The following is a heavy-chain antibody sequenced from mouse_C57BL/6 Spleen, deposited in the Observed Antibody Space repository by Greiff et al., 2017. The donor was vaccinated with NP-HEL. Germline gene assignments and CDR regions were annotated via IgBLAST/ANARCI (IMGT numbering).Heavy chain of an antibody. Sequence: QVQLKESGAELVRPGASVTLSCKASGYTFTDYEMHWVKQTPVHGLEWIGAIDPETGGTAYNQKFKGKAILTADKSSSTAYMELRSLTSEDSAVYYCTATVPWFAYWGQGTLVTVSA. CDR3: TATVPWFAY. D-gene: IGHD1-1*01. J-gene: IGHJ3*01. CDR2: IDPETGGT. CDR1: GYTFTDYE. V-gene: IGHV1-15*01.